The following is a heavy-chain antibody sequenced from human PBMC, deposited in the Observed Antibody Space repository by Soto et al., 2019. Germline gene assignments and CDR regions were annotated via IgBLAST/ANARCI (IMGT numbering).Heavy chain of an antibody. CDR3: ARVSYGDYDPPFDY. CDR2: INAGNGNT. V-gene: IGHV1-3*01. J-gene: IGHJ4*02. D-gene: IGHD4-17*01. Sequence: QVQLVQSGAEVKKPGASVKVSCKASGYTFTSYAMHWVRQAPGQRLEWMGWINAGNGNTKYSQKFQGRVTNNRDTSASPAYMELSSLRSEDTAVYYCARVSYGDYDPPFDYWGQGTLVTVSS. CDR1: GYTFTSYA.